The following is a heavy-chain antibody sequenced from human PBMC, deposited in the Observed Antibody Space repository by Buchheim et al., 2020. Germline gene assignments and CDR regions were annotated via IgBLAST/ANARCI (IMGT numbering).Heavy chain of an antibody. V-gene: IGHV1-46*01. CDR2: INPSGGST. J-gene: IGHJ6*03. CDR1: GYTFTSYY. CDR3: ARGVAVAGRHYDYYYMDV. D-gene: IGHD6-19*01. Sequence: QVQLVQSGAEVKKPGASVKVSCKASGYTFTSYYIHWVRQAPGQGLEWMGIINPSGGSTSYAQRFQGRVTMTRDTPTSTVYMELSSLTSEDTAVYYCARGVAVAGRHYDYYYMDVWGKGTT.